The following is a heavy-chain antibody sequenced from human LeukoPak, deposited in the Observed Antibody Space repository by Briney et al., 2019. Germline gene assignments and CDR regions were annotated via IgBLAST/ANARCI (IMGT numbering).Heavy chain of an antibody. Sequence: GRSLRLSCAASGFTFSSYAMHWVRQAPGKGLEWVAVISYDGSNKYYADSVKGRFTISRDNSKNTLYLQMNSLRAEDMAVYYCARDLEMASYYFDYWGQGTLVTVSS. CDR2: ISYDGSNK. J-gene: IGHJ4*02. D-gene: IGHD5-24*01. CDR1: GFTFSSYA. CDR3: ARDLEMASYYFDY. V-gene: IGHV3-30-3*01.